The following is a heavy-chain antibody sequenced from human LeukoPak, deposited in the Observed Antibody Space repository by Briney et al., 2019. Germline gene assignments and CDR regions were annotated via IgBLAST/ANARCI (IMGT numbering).Heavy chain of an antibody. Sequence: PSDTLSLTCTVSGGSISNYYWSWIRQPPGKGLEWIGDIYYSGSTNYNSSLKSRVIISIDTSKNQFSLNLSSVTAADTAVYYCARDKGPASRSGRGWFDPWGQGTLVTVSS. V-gene: IGHV4-59*01. CDR2: IYYSGST. CDR1: GGSISNYY. D-gene: IGHD3-3*01. CDR3: ARDKGPASRSGRGWFDP. J-gene: IGHJ5*02.